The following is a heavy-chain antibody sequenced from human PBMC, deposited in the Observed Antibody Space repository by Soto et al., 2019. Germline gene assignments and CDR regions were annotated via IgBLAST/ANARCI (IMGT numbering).Heavy chain of an antibody. CDR1: GYSLTSYY. CDR3: DRADRTMTTVTTSDY. D-gene: IGHD4-17*01. CDR2: INPSGGST. J-gene: IGHJ4*02. Sequence: LKRSCKASGYSLTSYYVHWGRLAPGQGLERMGIINPSGGSTSYAQKFQGRVTMTRDTSTSTVYMELSSLRSEDTAVYYCDRADRTMTTVTTSDYWGQGTLVTVSS. V-gene: IGHV1-46*03.